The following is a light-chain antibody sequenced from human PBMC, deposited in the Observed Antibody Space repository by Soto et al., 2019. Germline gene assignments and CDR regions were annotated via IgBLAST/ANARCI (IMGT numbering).Light chain of an antibody. V-gene: IGKV1-16*01. CDR3: QQYNSYPRT. CDR2: AAS. Sequence: DIQMTQSPSSLSVSVGDRVTITCRASQDIGSSLGWFQQKPGKAPKSLIYAASTLQVGVPSRFRSSGSGTDFILANSSLQPEDFATYYCQQYNSYPRTFGQGTKVEIK. CDR1: QDIGSS. J-gene: IGKJ1*01.